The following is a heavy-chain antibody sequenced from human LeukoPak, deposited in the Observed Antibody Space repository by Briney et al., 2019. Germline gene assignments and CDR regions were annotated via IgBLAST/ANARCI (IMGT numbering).Heavy chain of an antibody. CDR2: INPNSGGT. D-gene: IGHD3-22*01. V-gene: IGHV1-2*06. J-gene: IGHJ6*03. Sequence: ASVKVSCKASGYTFTGYYMHWVRLAPGQGLEWMGRINPNSGGTNYAQKFQGRVTTTRDTSISTAYMELSRLRSDDTAVYYCARGNGYYYDSSGYSYYYYYMDVWGKGTTVTVSS. CDR3: ARGNGYYYDSSGYSYYYYYMDV. CDR1: GYTFTGYY.